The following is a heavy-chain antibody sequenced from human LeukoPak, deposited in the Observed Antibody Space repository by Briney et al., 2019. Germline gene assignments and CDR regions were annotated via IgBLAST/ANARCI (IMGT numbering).Heavy chain of an antibody. CDR1: GFTFSSYS. D-gene: IGHD3-10*01. J-gene: IGHJ5*02. CDR2: ISSSSSYI. V-gene: IGHV3-21*01. CDR3: ARGDRSGNYYGSGSP. Sequence: PGGSLRLSCAASGFTFSSYSMNWARQAPGKGLEWVSSISSSSSYIYYADSVKGRFTISRDNAKNSLYLQMNSLRAEDTAAYYCARGDRSGNYYGSGSPWGQGTLVTVSS.